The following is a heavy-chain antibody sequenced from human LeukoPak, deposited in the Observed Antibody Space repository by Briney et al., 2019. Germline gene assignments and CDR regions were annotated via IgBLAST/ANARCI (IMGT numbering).Heavy chain of an antibody. CDR3: AREFRKTTVTTYYYYYYYMDV. Sequence: GASVKVSCKASGYTFTGYYMHWVRQAPGQGLEWMGWINPNSGGTNYAQKFQGRVTMTRDTSISTAYMELSRLRSDDTAVYYCAREFRKTTVTTYYYYYYYMDVWGKGTTVTISS. J-gene: IGHJ6*03. V-gene: IGHV1-2*02. D-gene: IGHD4-17*01. CDR2: INPNSGGT. CDR1: GYTFTGYY.